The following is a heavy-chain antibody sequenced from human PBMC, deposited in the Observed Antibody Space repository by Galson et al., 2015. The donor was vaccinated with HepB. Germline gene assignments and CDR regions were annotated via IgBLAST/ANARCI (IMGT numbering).Heavy chain of an antibody. Sequence: SLRLSCAASGFTFSNYKMNWVRQAPGKGLEWVSYISSTSSTVYYADSVKGRFTVSRDNAKNSLYLQMNSLRDEDTAVYYCARDLRYFHFWSSSYYFDSWGQGTLVTVSS. V-gene: IGHV3-48*02. D-gene: IGHD3-3*01. CDR2: ISSTSSTV. CDR1: GFTFSNYK. CDR3: ARDLRYFHFWSSSYYFDS. J-gene: IGHJ4*02.